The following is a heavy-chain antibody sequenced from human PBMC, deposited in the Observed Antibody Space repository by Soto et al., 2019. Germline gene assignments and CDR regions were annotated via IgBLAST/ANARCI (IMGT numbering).Heavy chain of an antibody. Sequence: PVGSLRLSCAASGFTFSSYDMSWVRQAPGKGLEWVSTISGSGGSTYYADSVKGRFTISRNNSKNTLYLQMNSLRAEDTAVYYCAKDLEINLDWLSPIRLVDYWGQGTLVTVSS. D-gene: IGHD3-9*01. CDR2: ISGSGGST. V-gene: IGHV3-23*01. J-gene: IGHJ4*02. CDR3: AKDLEINLDWLSPIRLVDY. CDR1: GFTFSSYD.